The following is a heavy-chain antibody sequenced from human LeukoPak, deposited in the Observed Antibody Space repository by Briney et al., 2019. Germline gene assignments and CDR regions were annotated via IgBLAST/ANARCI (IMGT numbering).Heavy chain of an antibody. CDR3: ARERSTSYFDC. CDR1: GYSISSGYY. D-gene: IGHD2-2*01. J-gene: IGHJ4*02. Sequence: PSETLSLTCVVSGYSISSGYYWGWIRQPPGKGLEWIGSSYHSGGTYYNSSLKSRVTISIDTSKNQFSLKLSSMTAADTAVYYCARERSTSYFDCWGQGTLVTVSS. V-gene: IGHV4-38-2*02. CDR2: SYHSGGT.